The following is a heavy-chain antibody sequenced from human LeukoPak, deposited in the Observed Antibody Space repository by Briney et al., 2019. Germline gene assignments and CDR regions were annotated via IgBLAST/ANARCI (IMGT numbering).Heavy chain of an antibody. J-gene: IGHJ3*02. CDR1: GGSISSYY. CDR2: IYTSGST. D-gene: IGHD4-17*01. Sequence: SETLSLTCTVSGGSISSYYWSWIRQPAGKGLEWIGRIYTSGSTNYNPPLKSRVTMSIDTSKNQFSLKLSSVTAADTAVYYCARDLVTVTKGFDIWGQGTMVSVPS. V-gene: IGHV4-4*07. CDR3: ARDLVTVTKGFDI.